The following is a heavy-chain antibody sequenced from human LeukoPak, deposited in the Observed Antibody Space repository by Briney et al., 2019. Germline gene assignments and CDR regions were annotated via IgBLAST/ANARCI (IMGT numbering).Heavy chain of an antibody. D-gene: IGHD4-17*01. Sequence: PGGSLRLSCAASDFTFSRYSMNWFRQAPGAGLEWVSSISSGGHNIFYADPVKGRFTISRDNAKNSLYLQMYGLRVDDTAVYYCARHGDGFYHGMDVWGQGTTVTVSS. CDR3: ARHGDGFYHGMDV. CDR1: DFTFSRYS. J-gene: IGHJ6*01. CDR2: ISSGGHNI. V-gene: IGHV3-21*01.